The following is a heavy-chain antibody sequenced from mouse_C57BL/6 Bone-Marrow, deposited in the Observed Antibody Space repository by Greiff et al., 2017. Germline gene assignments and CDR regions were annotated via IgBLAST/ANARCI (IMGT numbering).Heavy chain of an antibody. D-gene: IGHD2-1*01. CDR2: IYPGDRDT. V-gene: IGHV1-82*01. CDR1: GYAFSSSW. Sequence: QVQLQQSGPELVKPGASVKISCKASGYAFSSSWMNWVKQRPGKGLEWIGRIYPGDRDTNYNGKFKGKATLTTDKATSTVYMQISSLTSEDSAVYFCARRVYYGNYLDYWGQGTTLTVSA. CDR3: ARRVYYGNYLDY. J-gene: IGHJ2*01.